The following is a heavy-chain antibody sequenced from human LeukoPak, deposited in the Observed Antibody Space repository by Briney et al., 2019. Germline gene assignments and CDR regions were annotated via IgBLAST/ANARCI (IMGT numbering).Heavy chain of an antibody. J-gene: IGHJ6*02. V-gene: IGHV3-23*01. Sequence: GGSLRLSCVASGFSFSSYAMSWVRQAPGKGLEWVSVISGSGGSTYSADSVKGRFTISRDNSKNTLYLQMNSLRAEDTAVYYCAKVVVDSLLMVRGRSDYGLDVWGQGTTVTVSS. D-gene: IGHD3-10*01. CDR1: GFSFSSYA. CDR2: ISGSGGST. CDR3: AKVVVDSLLMVRGRSDYGLDV.